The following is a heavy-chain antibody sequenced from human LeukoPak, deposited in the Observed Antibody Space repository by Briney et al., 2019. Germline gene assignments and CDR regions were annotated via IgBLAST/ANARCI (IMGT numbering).Heavy chain of an antibody. J-gene: IGHJ3*01. V-gene: IGHV3-7*01. CDR2: ITQDGSEK. D-gene: IGHD2-15*01. Sequence: PGGSLRLSCAASGFTFIHYGMNWVRQAPGKGLEWVAKITQDGSEKYYMDSVKGRFIISRDNGKNSLYLQMNSLRVEDTAVYYCARDWRQDNAFDLWGQGTMVTVSS. CDR3: ARDWRQDNAFDL. CDR1: GFTFIHYG.